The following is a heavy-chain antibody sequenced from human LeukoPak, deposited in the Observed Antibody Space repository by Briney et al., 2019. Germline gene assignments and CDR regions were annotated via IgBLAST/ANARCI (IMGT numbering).Heavy chain of an antibody. CDR1: GFTFDDYA. J-gene: IGHJ4*02. CDR2: ILGDGSST. D-gene: IGHD6-13*01. Sequence: GGFLRLSCAASGFTFDDYAMHWVRQVPGKGLEWVSLILGDGSSTNYADSVKGRFTISRDNSKNSLYLHMNSLRVEDTALYFCAKDRYSSSWYTIDYWGQGTLVTVSS. V-gene: IGHV3-43*02. CDR3: AKDRYSSSWYTIDY.